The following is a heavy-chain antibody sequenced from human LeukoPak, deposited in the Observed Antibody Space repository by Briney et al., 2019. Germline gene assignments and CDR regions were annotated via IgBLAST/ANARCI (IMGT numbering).Heavy chain of an antibody. Sequence: SGTLSLTCAVYGGSFSGYYWSWIRQPPGKGLEWIGEINHSGSTNYNLSLKSRVTISVDTSKNQFSLKLSSVTAADTAVYYCARGTYGSGSYGPLNWFDPWGQGTLVTVSS. V-gene: IGHV4-34*01. CDR3: ARGTYGSGSYGPLNWFDP. CDR1: GGSFSGYY. D-gene: IGHD3-10*01. J-gene: IGHJ5*02. CDR2: INHSGST.